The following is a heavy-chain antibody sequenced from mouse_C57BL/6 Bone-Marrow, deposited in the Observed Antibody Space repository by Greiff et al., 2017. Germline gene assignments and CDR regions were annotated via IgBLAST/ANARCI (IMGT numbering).Heavy chain of an antibody. CDR2: ISYDGSN. D-gene: IGHD4-1*01. V-gene: IGHV3-6*01. CDR3: ARGTGQDYAMDY. Sequence: ESGPGLVKPSQSLSLTCSVTGYSITSGYYWNWIRQFPGNKLEWMGYISYDGSNNYNPSLKNRISITRDTSKNQFFLKLNSVTTEDTATYYCARGTGQDYAMDYWGQGTSVTVSS. J-gene: IGHJ4*01. CDR1: GYSITSGYY.